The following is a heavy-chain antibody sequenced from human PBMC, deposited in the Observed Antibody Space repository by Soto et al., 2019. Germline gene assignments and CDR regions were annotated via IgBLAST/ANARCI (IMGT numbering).Heavy chain of an antibody. V-gene: IGHV3-23*01. J-gene: IGHJ6*02. CDR1: GFTFGNYA. CDR2: ISGSGGNT. Sequence: GGSLRLSCAASGFTFGNYAMSWVRQAPGKGLEWVSDISGSGGNTNYADSVKGRFTILRDNSKNTLYLQMNSLRAEDTAVYYCARDLTPSSSWYRAYYYYGMDVWGQGTTVTVSS. D-gene: IGHD6-13*01. CDR3: ARDLTPSSSWYRAYYYYGMDV.